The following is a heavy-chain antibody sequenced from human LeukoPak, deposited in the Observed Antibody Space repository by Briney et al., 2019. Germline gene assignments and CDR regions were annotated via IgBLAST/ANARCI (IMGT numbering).Heavy chain of an antibody. CDR2: IYYSGST. J-gene: IGHJ3*02. D-gene: IGHD6-13*01. Sequence: SETLSLTCTVSGGSISSSSYYWGWIRQPPGKGLEWIGSIYYSGSTYYNPSLKSRVTISVDTSKNQFSLKLSSVTAADTAVYYCAREGISGIAAAGSAFDIWGQGTMVTVSS. CDR1: GGSISSSSYY. CDR3: AREGISGIAAAGSAFDI. V-gene: IGHV4-39*07.